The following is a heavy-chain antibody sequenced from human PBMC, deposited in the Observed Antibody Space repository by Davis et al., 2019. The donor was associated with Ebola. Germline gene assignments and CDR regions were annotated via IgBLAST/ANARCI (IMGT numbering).Heavy chain of an antibody. CDR2: VHYSGSS. CDR1: GAAITSYY. CDR3: ARLVALYDDSGYAYFDY. J-gene: IGHJ4*02. V-gene: IGHV4-59*01. Sequence: MPSETLSLTCTVSGAAITSYYWRWIRQPPGKGLEYIGYVHYSGSSNYNPNLKSRVTMSTDTSKMQFSLKLSSVTAADTAVYYCARLVALYDDSGYAYFDYWGLGTLVTVSS. D-gene: IGHD3-22*01.